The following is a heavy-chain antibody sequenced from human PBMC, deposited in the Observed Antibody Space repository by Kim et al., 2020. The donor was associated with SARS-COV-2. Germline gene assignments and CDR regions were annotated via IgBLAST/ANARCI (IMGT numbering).Heavy chain of an antibody. D-gene: IGHD2-15*01. V-gene: IGHV3-30*03. CDR3: ATEGGTSGRCGYFDS. Sequence: DSVKGRFTISRDDSKNAVYLEVNSLRDEDAAVYYCATEGGTSGRCGYFDSWGQGTLVTVSS. J-gene: IGHJ4*02.